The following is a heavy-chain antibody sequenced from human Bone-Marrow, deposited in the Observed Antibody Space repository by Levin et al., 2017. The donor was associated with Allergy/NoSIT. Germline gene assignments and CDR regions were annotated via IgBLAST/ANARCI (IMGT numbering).Heavy chain of an antibody. CDR1: GYRLTNYG. J-gene: IGHJ6*02. D-gene: IGHD3-3*01. Sequence: GGSLRLSCKAAGYRLTNYGMSWVRQAPGQGLEWMGWISGYNGDTKYAERFQDRVTMTTDTSTTTVYMELRRLKSDDTAVYYCARERGILRFLEWPLSGMDVWGQGTTVTVSS. V-gene: IGHV1-18*01. CDR2: ISGYNGDT. CDR3: ARERGILRFLEWPLSGMDV.